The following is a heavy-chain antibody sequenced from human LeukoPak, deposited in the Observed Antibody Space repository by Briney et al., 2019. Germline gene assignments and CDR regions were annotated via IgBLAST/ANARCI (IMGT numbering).Heavy chain of an antibody. Sequence: PGGSLRLSCAASGFTFSSYSFNWVRQVPGKGLEWVSSITTTFYTYYTDSVKGRFNISRDNDKHSLYMQMISLRAEDTAVYYCARVRAHWYEDYWGQGTLVTVSS. D-gene: IGHD6-13*01. CDR3: ARVRAHWYEDY. CDR2: ITTTFYT. J-gene: IGHJ4*02. V-gene: IGHV3-21*01. CDR1: GFTFSSYS.